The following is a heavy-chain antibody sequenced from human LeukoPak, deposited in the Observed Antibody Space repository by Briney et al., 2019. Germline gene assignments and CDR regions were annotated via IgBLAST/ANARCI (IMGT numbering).Heavy chain of an antibody. CDR3: ARFDPYNWFDP. CDR1: GYTFTGYY. CDR2: INPNSGGT. D-gene: IGHD3-9*01. Sequence: GASVKVSCKASGYTFTGYYMHWVRQVPGQGLEWMGWINPNSGGTNYAQKFQGRVTMTRDTSISTAYMELSRLRSDDAAVYYCARFDPYNWFDPWGQGTLVTVSS. V-gene: IGHV1-2*02. J-gene: IGHJ5*02.